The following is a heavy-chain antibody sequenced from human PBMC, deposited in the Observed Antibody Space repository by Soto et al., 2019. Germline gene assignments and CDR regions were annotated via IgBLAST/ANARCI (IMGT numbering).Heavy chain of an antibody. CDR1: GGSISGDYY. CDR3: AGGGARWPGYFDS. D-gene: IGHD2-15*01. J-gene: IGHJ4*02. CDR2: IYYSGSS. Sequence: LSLTCSVSGGSISGDYYWSWIRQSPEKGLEWIGYIYYSGSSYSNPALQSRLSMSLDTSKNQFSLKLRSVTAADTAVYYCAGGGARWPGYFDSWGQGALVTVSS. V-gene: IGHV4-30-4*08.